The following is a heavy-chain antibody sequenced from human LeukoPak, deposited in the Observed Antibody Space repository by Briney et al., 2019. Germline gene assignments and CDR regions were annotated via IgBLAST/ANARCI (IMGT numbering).Heavy chain of an antibody. J-gene: IGHJ5*02. V-gene: IGHV3-23*01. Sequence: AGGSLRLSCAASGFTFSSYAMSWVRQAPGKGLGWVSAISGRDGSTYYADSVKGRFTISRDNSKNTLYLQMNSLRTEDTAIYYCARDTDDPQWFGEGSWFDPWGQGTLVTVSS. CDR3: ARDTDDPQWFGEGSWFDP. CDR2: ISGRDGST. D-gene: IGHD3-10*01. CDR1: GFTFSSYA.